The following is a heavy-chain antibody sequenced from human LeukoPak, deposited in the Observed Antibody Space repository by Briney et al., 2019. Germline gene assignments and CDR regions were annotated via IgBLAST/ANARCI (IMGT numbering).Heavy chain of an antibody. CDR1: GFTFSSYI. D-gene: IGHD6-25*01. Sequence: GGSLRLSCAASGFTFSSYIMNWVRQAPGKGLEWVSSISSSSSYIYYADSVKGRFTISRDNAKNSLYLQMNSLRAEDTAVYYCARDRGRYFDYWGQGTLVTVSS. CDR2: ISSSSSYI. V-gene: IGHV3-21*01. CDR3: ARDRGRYFDY. J-gene: IGHJ4*02.